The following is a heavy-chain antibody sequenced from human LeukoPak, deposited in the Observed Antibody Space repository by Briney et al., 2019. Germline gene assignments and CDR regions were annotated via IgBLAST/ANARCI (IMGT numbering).Heavy chain of an antibody. CDR2: MNSNSGNT. CDR3: ARVGTYCSGGSCYIWQMPYYFDY. V-gene: IGHV1-8*01. Sequence: ASVKVSCKASGYTFTSYDINWVRQATGQGLEWMGWMNSNSGNTGYAQKFQGRVTMTRNTSISTAYMELSSLRSEDTAVYYCARVGTYCSGGSCYIWQMPYYFDYWGQGTLVTVSS. CDR1: GYTFTSYD. J-gene: IGHJ4*02. D-gene: IGHD2-15*01.